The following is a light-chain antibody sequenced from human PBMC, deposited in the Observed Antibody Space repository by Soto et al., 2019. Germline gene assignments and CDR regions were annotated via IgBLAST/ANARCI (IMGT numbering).Light chain of an antibody. Sequence: EIVLTQSPGSLSLSPGERATLSCRASQSFSSTFFAWYQQKPGQAPRLLIYGASSKATGIPDRFSGSGSGTDFTLTISRLEPEDFAVYYCQQYASSVTFGQGTKVEIK. CDR2: GAS. CDR1: QSFSSTF. CDR3: QQYASSVT. J-gene: IGKJ1*01. V-gene: IGKV3-20*01.